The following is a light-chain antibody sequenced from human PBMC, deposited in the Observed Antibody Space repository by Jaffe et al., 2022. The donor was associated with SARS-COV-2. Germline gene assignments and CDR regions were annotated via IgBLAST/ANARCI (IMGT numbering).Light chain of an antibody. CDR1: QSVSSSY. J-gene: IGKJ5*01. CDR2: GAS. V-gene: IGKV3-20*01. Sequence: EIVLTQSPGTLSLSPGERATLACRASQSVSSSYLVWYQQKPGQAPRVFVYGASSRATGIPDRFSGSGSGTDFTLTISRLEPEDFAVYYCQQYGSSITFGQGTRLEIK. CDR3: QQYGSSIT.